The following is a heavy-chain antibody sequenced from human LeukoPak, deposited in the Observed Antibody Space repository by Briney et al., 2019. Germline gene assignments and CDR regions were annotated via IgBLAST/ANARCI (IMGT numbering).Heavy chain of an antibody. CDR2: MNPNSGNT. D-gene: IGHD6-13*01. CDR3: ARAGYSSSWCVNLDRYYYYGMDV. J-gene: IGHJ6*02. V-gene: IGHV1-8*01. CDR1: GYTFTSYD. Sequence: ASVKVSCKASGYTFTSYDINWVRQATGQGLEWMGWMNPNSGNTGYAQKFQGRVTMTRNTSISTAYMELSSLRSEDTAVYYCARAGYSSSWCVNLDRYYYYGMDVWGQGTTVTVSS.